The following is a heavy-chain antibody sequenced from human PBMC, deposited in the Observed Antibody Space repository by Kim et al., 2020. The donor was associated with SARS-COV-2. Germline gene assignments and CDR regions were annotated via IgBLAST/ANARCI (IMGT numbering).Heavy chain of an antibody. Sequence: GGSLRLSCAASGFTFSRRAMSWVRQVPGKGLEWIASVNNNNNPYYADSVKGRFTVSRDNTKDTFYLQMSSLRADDTALYYCAKDHPSSGWPTFDSWGQGT. V-gene: IGHV3-23*05. CDR3: AKDHPSSGWPTFDS. CDR2: VNNNNNP. CDR1: GFTFSRRA. D-gene: IGHD6-19*01. J-gene: IGHJ4*02.